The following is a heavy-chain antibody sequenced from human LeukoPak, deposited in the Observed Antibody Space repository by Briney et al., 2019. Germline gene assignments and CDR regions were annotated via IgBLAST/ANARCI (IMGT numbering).Heavy chain of an antibody. CDR1: GGTFSIFA. J-gene: IGHJ3*02. V-gene: IGHV1-69*13. CDR2: IIPIVGTA. CDR3: TRDVNVTTNALDI. D-gene: IGHD4-17*01. Sequence: GASVKDSCKVSGGTFSIFAISWVRQAPGQGLEWMGGIIPIVGTAHYASKFQDRVTIAADESASTVSMELSSLRSEDTAVYYCTRDVNVTTNALDIWGQGTMVTVSS.